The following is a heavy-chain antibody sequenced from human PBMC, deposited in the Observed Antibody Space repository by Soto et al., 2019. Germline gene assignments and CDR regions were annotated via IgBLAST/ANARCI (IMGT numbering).Heavy chain of an antibody. CDR2: ISYSGST. D-gene: IGHD2-2*01. V-gene: IGHV4-31*03. CDR3: ARAERDCSGTNCPPTYFEY. Sequence: QLQESGPGQVKPEQSLSLTCSVSIVSISSGVYYWNWIRQHPGKGLAWIGHISYSGSTYYNPSLNSRFTISVDLSKNQFFLRLRAVTAADTAVYYCARAERDCSGTNCPPTYFEYWGQGSLVTVSS. CDR1: IVSISSGVYY. J-gene: IGHJ4*02.